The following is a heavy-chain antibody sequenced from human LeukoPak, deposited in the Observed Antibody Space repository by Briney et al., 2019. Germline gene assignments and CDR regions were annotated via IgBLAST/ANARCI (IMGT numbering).Heavy chain of an antibody. J-gene: IGHJ4*02. CDR3: ARDSGVFDY. CDR2: IKQDGSDK. Sequence: GGSLRLSCAASGFPFSSYWMSWVRQAPGKGLEWVANIKQDGSDKYYVDSVKGRFTISRDNAKNSLYLQLNSLRADDTAVYYCARDSGVFDYWGQGTLVTVSS. CDR1: GFPFSSYW. D-gene: IGHD3-10*01. V-gene: IGHV3-7*01.